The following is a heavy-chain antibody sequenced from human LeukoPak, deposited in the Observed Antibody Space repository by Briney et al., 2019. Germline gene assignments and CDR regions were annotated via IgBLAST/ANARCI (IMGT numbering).Heavy chain of an antibody. Sequence: PGGSLRLSCAASGFTFSSYWMSWVRQAPGKGLEWVASIKQDGSEKYYVDSVKGRFTISRDNAKNSLYLQMNSLRAEDTAVYYCARVSSMIVVVITIVHYGMDVWGQGTTVTVSS. V-gene: IGHV3-7*01. CDR1: GFTFSSYW. CDR3: ARVSSMIVVVITIVHYGMDV. J-gene: IGHJ6*02. D-gene: IGHD3-22*01. CDR2: IKQDGSEK.